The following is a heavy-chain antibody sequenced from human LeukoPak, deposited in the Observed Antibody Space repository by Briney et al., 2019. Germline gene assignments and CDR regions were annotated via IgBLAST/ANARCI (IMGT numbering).Heavy chain of an antibody. CDR1: GYTFTSYD. CDR2: MNPNSGNT. J-gene: IGHJ3*02. D-gene: IGHD6-19*01. CDR3: ARVSSGWYGRGAFDI. V-gene: IGHV1-8*03. Sequence: ASVKVSCKASGYTFTSYDINWVRQATGQGLEWMGWMNPNSGNTGYAQKFQGRVTITRNTSISTAYMELRSLRSEDTAVYYCARVSSGWYGRGAFDIWGQGTKVTVSS.